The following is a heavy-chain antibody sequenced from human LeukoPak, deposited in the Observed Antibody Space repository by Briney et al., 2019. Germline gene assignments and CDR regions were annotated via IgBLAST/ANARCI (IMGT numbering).Heavy chain of an antibody. CDR1: GYSISSGYY. CDR3: ARAYSSSWYWNWFDP. CDR2: RST. V-gene: IGHV4-38-2*02. J-gene: IGHJ5*02. D-gene: IGHD6-13*01. Sequence: SETLSLTCTVSGYSISSGYYWGWIRQPPGKGLEWTGNRSTYYNPSLKSRVTISVDTSKNQFSLKVSSVSAADTAVYYCARAYSSSWYWNWFDPWGQGTLVTVSS.